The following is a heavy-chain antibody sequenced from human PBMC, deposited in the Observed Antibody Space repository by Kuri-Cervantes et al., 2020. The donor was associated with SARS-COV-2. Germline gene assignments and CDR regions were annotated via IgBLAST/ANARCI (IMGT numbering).Heavy chain of an antibody. Sequence: GGSLRLSCAASGFIFSDFWMSWLRQVPGKGLEWVASMKGDGSQETYLDSVRGRFAISRDNAKNSLYLQMNSLRAEDTAVYYCARVSYGSGSYRAFDIWGQGTMVTVSS. J-gene: IGHJ3*02. CDR3: ARVSYGSGSYRAFDI. CDR1: GFIFSDFW. V-gene: IGHV3-7*01. D-gene: IGHD3-10*01. CDR2: MKGDGSQE.